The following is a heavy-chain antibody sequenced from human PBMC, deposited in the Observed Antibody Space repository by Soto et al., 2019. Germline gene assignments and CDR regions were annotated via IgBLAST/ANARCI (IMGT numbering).Heavy chain of an antibody. Sequence: GGSLRLSCAASGFTFSSYAMSWVRQARGKGLEWVSAISGSGGSTYYADSVKGRFTISRDNSKNTLYLQMNSLRAEDTAVYYCASSETAMVTYYYYYGMDVWGQGTTVTVSS. CDR1: GFTFSSYA. D-gene: IGHD5-18*01. CDR2: ISGSGGST. CDR3: ASSETAMVTYYYYYGMDV. J-gene: IGHJ6*02. V-gene: IGHV3-23*01.